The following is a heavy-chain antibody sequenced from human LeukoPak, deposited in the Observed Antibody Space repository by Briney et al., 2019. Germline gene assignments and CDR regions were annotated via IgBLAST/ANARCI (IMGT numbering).Heavy chain of an antibody. D-gene: IGHD3-16*01. CDR2: INPSGGNT. V-gene: IGHV1-46*01. CDR3: ASLIHLPRVMGYMDV. Sequence: GASVKVSCKASGYTFTSYYMHWVRQAPGQGLEWMGIINPSGGNTNYAQKFQGRVTMTRDMSTTTVYMELSSLRSEDTAVYYCASLIHLPRVMGYMDVWGKGTTVTVSS. CDR1: GYTFTSYY. J-gene: IGHJ6*03.